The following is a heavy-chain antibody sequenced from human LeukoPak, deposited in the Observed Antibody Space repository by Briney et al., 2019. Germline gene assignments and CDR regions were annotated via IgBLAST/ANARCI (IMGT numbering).Heavy chain of an antibody. Sequence: GRSLRLSCAASGFTFSNYAVHWVRQAPGKGLEWVSSIDSSSSYIHYADSVKGRFTISRDNAKNSMYLEMNSLRAEDTAVYYCAREGAKRGYSGYDAMYWGQGTLVIVSS. CDR1: GFTFSNYA. CDR3: AREGAKRGYSGYDAMY. V-gene: IGHV3-21*06. J-gene: IGHJ4*02. CDR2: IDSSSSYI. D-gene: IGHD5-12*01.